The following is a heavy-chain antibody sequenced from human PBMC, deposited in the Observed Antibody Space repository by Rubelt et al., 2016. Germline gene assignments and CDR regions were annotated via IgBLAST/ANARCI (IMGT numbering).Heavy chain of an antibody. D-gene: IGHD1/OR15-1a*01. CDR1: GFTFSSYG. CDR2: ISYDGSNK. CDR3: ARDNNGLF. J-gene: IGHJ1*01. V-gene: IGHV3-30*03. Sequence: QVQLVESGGGVVQPGRSLRLSCAASGFTFSSYGMHWVRQAPGKGLEWVAVISYDGSNKYYADSVKGRFTISRDNSKNTLYLQMNSLRAEDTAVYYCARDNNGLFWGQGTLVTVSS.